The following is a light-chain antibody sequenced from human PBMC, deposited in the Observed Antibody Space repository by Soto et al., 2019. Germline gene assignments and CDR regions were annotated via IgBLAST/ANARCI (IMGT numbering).Light chain of an antibody. Sequence: QSALTQPPSASGSPGQSVTISCTGTGSDVGAYNFVSWYQQHPGKAPKAIIYEVEKRPSGVPDRFSDSKSGNTASLTVSGLQADDEADYYCNSFAGGSRWVFGGGTKLTVL. CDR2: EVE. J-gene: IGLJ3*02. CDR1: GSDVGAYNF. V-gene: IGLV2-8*01. CDR3: NSFAGGSRWV.